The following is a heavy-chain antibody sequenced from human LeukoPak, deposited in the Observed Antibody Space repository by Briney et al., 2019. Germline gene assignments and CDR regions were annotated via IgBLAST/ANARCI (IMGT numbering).Heavy chain of an antibody. CDR2: LYYIGST. J-gene: IGHJ5*02. Sequence: PSETLSLTCTVSGGSVTSSSYYWGWIRQPPGKGLEWIGCLYYIGSTYYSPSLKSRVTISVDTSKNHFSLKLSSETAADTAVYYCTRYLVAGFYHPYDGFDPWGQGTLVTVSS. CDR1: GGSVTSSSYY. D-gene: IGHD5-12*01. V-gene: IGHV4-39*07. CDR3: TRYLVAGFYHPYDGFDP.